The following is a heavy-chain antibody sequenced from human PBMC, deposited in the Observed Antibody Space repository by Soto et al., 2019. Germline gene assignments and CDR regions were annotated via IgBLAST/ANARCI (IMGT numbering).Heavy chain of an antibody. D-gene: IGHD3-9*01. V-gene: IGHV4-34*01. J-gene: IGHJ5*02. Sequence: QVQLQQWGAGLLKPSETLSLTCAVYGGSFSGYYWSWIRQPPGKGLEWIGEINHSGSTNYNPSLKGRVTIPVDTSKNQFPLTLSSVTAADSAADYCASSPYYDILTGYYPRYNWFDPWGQGTLVTVSS. CDR1: GGSFSGYY. CDR3: ASSPYYDILTGYYPRYNWFDP. CDR2: INHSGST.